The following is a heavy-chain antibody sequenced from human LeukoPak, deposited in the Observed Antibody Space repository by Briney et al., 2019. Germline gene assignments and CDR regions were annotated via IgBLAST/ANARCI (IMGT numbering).Heavy chain of an antibody. CDR3: ARHGYYDSSGYFDY. J-gene: IGHJ4*02. CDR1: GGSISSYY. V-gene: IGHV4-59*08. Sequence: SETLSLTCTVSGGSISSYYWIWIRQPPGKGLEGIGYIYYSGSTNYNPSLKSRVTISVDTSKNQFSLKLNSVTAADTAVYYCARHGYYDSSGYFDYWGQGTLVTVSS. D-gene: IGHD3-22*01. CDR2: IYYSGST.